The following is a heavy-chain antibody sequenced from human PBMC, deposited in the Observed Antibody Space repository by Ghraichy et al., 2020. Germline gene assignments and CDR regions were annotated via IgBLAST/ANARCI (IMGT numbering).Heavy chain of an antibody. V-gene: IGHV3-74*01. J-gene: IGHJ4*02. D-gene: IGHD3-10*01. CDR3: STSPRADRGNY. CDR1: GLTFSSYW. CDR2: IKTDGSTT. Sequence: GESLNISCAASGLTFSSYWMHWVRQATGKGLEWVSHIKTDGSTTNYADSVRGRFTISRDNAKNTLYLQMNSLRADDTAVYYCSTSPRADRGNYWGQGTLVTVSS.